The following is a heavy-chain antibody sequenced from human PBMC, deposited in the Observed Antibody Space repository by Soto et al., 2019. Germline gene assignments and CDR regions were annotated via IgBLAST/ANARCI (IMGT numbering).Heavy chain of an antibody. V-gene: IGHV1-18*01. Sequence: QVQLVQSGGEVKKPGASVKVSCKTSGYTFTTYGISWVRQAPGQGLEWVGWISAYSGKTHYAQKFQSKVTMTTDTSTNTAYLERRSLRAADTAVYYCARDPSLGDHQYWGQGTLVTVSS. D-gene: IGHD3-16*01. CDR1: GYTFTTYG. J-gene: IGHJ4*02. CDR2: ISAYSGKT. CDR3: ARDPSLGDHQY.